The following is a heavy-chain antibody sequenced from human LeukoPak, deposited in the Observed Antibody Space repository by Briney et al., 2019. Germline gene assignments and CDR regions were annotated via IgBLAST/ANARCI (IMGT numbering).Heavy chain of an antibody. Sequence: ASVKVSCKASGGTFSSYAISWVRQAPGQGLEWMGRIIPILGIANYAQKFQGRVTITTDESTSTAYMELSSLRSEDTAVYYCASSFRVFAAAARGDVDAFDIWGQGTMVTVSS. V-gene: IGHV1-69*04. J-gene: IGHJ3*02. CDR3: ASSFRVFAAAARGDVDAFDI. CDR1: GGTFSSYA. D-gene: IGHD6-13*01. CDR2: IIPILGIA.